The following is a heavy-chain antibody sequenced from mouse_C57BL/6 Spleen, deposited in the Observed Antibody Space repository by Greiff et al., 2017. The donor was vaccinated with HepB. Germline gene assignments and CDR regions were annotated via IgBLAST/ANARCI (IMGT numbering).Heavy chain of an antibody. V-gene: IGHV1-69*01. J-gene: IGHJ1*03. CDR3: AYLYYGSYWYFDV. Sequence: VQLQQPGAELVMPGASVKLSCKASGYTFTSYWMHWVKQRPGQGLEWIGEIDPSDSYTNYNQKFKGKSTLTVDKSSSTAYMQLSSLTSEDSAVYYCAYLYYGSYWYFDVWGTGTTVTVSS. CDR1: GYTFTSYW. CDR2: IDPSDSYT. D-gene: IGHD1-1*01.